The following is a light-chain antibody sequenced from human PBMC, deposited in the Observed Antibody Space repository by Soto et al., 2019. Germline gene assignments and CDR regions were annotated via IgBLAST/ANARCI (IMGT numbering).Light chain of an antibody. Sequence: DIQMTQSPSTLSASVGDRVTITCRASQTIDSWLAWYQQKPGKAPNLLTSEASTLESGVPSRFSGSESGTEFILSISSLQPDDFASYYCQQYKSYPWTFGQGTKVEIK. CDR3: QQYKSYPWT. CDR2: EAS. CDR1: QTIDSW. J-gene: IGKJ1*01. V-gene: IGKV1-5*03.